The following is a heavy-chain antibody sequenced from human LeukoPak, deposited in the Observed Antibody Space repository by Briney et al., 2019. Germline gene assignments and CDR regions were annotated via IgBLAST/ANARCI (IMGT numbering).Heavy chain of an antibody. D-gene: IGHD3-22*01. J-gene: IGHJ4*02. CDR2: FDPEDGET. V-gene: IGHV1-24*01. CDR3: ARVPPFLYYDSSGYPDY. CDR1: GYTLTELS. Sequence: SVKVSCKVSGYTLTELSMHWVRQAPGKGLEWMGGFDPEDGETIYAQKFQGRVTMTRDTSTSTVYMELSSLRSEDTAVYYCARVPPFLYYDSSGYPDYWGQGTLVTVSS.